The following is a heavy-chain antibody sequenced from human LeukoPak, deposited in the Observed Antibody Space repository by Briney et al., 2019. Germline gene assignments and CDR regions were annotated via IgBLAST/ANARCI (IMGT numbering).Heavy chain of an antibody. CDR2: IYYSGST. V-gene: IGHV4-31*03. D-gene: IGHD6-13*01. CDR1: GGSISSGGYY. Sequence: PSETLSLTCTVSGGSISSGGYYWSWIRRHPGKGLEWIGYIYYSGSTYYNPSLKSRVTISVDTSKNQFSLKLSSVTAADTAVYYCARDSPPWIAAAGTDYYYGMDVWGKGTTVTVSS. J-gene: IGHJ6*04. CDR3: ARDSPPWIAAAGTDYYYGMDV.